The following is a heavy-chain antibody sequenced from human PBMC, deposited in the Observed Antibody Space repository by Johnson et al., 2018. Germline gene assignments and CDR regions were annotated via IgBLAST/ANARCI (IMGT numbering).Heavy chain of an antibody. V-gene: IGHV3-30*18. CDR3: AKRGGYRGYDWNYYYYMDV. CDR2: ISYDGDKI. D-gene: IGHD5-12*01. CDR1: GFTFSDFG. Sequence: QVQLVESGGGVVQPGRSLRLSCTASGFTFSDFGMHWVRPAPGKGLEWVAFISYDGDKILYAGSAKGRISISRDNSKKMLYLQMSSLTGEETAVYYCAKRGGYRGYDWNYYYYMDVWGKGTTVIVSS. J-gene: IGHJ6*03.